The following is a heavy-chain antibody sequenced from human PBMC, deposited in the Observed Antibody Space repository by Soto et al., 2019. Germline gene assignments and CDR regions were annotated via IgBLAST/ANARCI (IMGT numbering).Heavy chain of an antibody. CDR3: ARNKGGDMIMFGGIIESQGAFDI. D-gene: IGHD3-16*02. V-gene: IGHV4-4*07. CDR2: IFSSGSS. Sequence: QVQLQESGPGLVKPSETLSLTCTVSGGSISNYYWSWIRQPAGKGLEWIGRIFSSGSSNYNPSPRSRVTMSVDTSKNQFSLKLSSVTAADTAVFYCARNKGGDMIMFGGIIESQGAFDIWGQGTMVTVSS. J-gene: IGHJ3*02. CDR1: GGSISNYY.